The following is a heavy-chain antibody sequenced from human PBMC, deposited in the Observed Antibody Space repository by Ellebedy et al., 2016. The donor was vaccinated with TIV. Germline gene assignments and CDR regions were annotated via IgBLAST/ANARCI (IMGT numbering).Heavy chain of an antibody. CDR1: GGPISSYY. CDR2: IYYSGST. CDR3: ARDYGDYYFDY. D-gene: IGHD4-17*01. Sequence: MPSETLSLTCTVPGGPISSYYWSWIRQPPGKGLEWIGYIYYSGSTNYNPSLKRRVTISVDTSKNQFSLKLSSVTAADTAVYYCARDYGDYYFDYWGQGTLVTVSS. V-gene: IGHV4-59*08. J-gene: IGHJ4*02.